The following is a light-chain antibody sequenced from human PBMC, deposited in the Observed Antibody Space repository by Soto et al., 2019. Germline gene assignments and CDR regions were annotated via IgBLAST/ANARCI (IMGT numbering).Light chain of an antibody. J-gene: IGLJ2*01. CDR2: NVN. V-gene: IGLV1-44*01. CDR1: SSDIGSNT. Sequence: QSVLTQPPSASGTPGQWVTISCSGGSSDIGSNTVHWYQHLPGTAPKLLIYNVNQRPSGVPDRFSGSKSGTSASLAISGLQSEDEADYYCAAWDDSLNGPVFGGGTKVTVL. CDR3: AAWDDSLNGPV.